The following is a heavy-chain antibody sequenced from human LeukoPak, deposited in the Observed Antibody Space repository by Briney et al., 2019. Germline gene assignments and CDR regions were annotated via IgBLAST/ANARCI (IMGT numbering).Heavy chain of an antibody. CDR2: IYSSRNS. CDR1: GDSLTTNSYW. D-gene: IGHD3-16*01. J-gene: IGHJ5*02. V-gene: IGHV4-39*01. Sequence: SETLSLTCSISGDSLTTNSYWWGWIRQSPGKGLEWIGSIYSSRNSSYNPSLKTRATISPDTSKHQYSLRLTSVTAADTAIYYCARRGIWDLQIGNWFDPWGQGILVIVSS. CDR3: ARRGIWDLQIGNWFDP.